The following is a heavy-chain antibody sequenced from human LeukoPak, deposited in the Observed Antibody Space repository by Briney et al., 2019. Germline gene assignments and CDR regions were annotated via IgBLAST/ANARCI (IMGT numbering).Heavy chain of an antibody. CDR3: ARKAGGYSYGPLDY. V-gene: IGHV3-74*01. CDR2: INSDGSST. D-gene: IGHD5-18*01. Sequence: GASLRLSCAASGFTFSSYWMHWVRQAPGKGLVWVSRINSDGSSTSYADSVKGRFTISRDNAKNTLYLQMNSLRAEDTAVYYCARKAGGYSYGPLDYWGQGTLVTVSS. CDR1: GFTFSSYW. J-gene: IGHJ4*02.